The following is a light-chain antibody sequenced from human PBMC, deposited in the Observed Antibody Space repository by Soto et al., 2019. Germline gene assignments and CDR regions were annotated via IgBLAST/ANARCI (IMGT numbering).Light chain of an antibody. CDR1: SSNIGSNT. CDR2: SNN. Sequence: QSVLTQPPSASGTPGQRVTISCSGSSSNIGSNTVNWYQQLPGTAPKLLIYSNNQQPSGVPDRFSGSKSGTSASLAISGLQSEDEADYYCAAWDDSLNGLFGGGTKLTVL. J-gene: IGLJ2*01. CDR3: AAWDDSLNGL. V-gene: IGLV1-44*01.